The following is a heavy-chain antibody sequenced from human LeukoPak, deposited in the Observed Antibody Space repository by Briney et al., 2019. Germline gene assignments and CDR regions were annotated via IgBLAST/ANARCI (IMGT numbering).Heavy chain of an antibody. J-gene: IGHJ4*02. V-gene: IGHV1-2*04. Sequence: PSVNLSCKASGYTFTGYTVHWVRQAPGQGLDWMGWVNPKSGATNYAQKFKGWLTMTRDTSISTAYMELSRLTPDDTAVYYCARVNDGSGTRFDYWGQGALVTVSS. CDR2: VNPKSGAT. CDR3: ARVNDGSGTRFDY. D-gene: IGHD3-10*01. CDR1: GYTFTGYT.